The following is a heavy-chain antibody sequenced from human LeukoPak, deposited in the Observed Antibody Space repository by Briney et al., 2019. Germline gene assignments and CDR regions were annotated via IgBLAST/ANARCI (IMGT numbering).Heavy chain of an antibody. D-gene: IGHD6-19*01. J-gene: IGHJ3*02. CDR2: IKQDGFEK. CDR3: ARVQWLGYALGAFDI. Sequence: GGSLRLSCAASGFTFSSYWMSWVRQAPGKGLEWVANIKQDGFEKNYVDSVKGRFTISRDNAKNSLYLQMNSLRAEDTAVYYCARVQWLGYALGAFDIWGQGTMVTVSS. CDR1: GFTFSSYW. V-gene: IGHV3-7*01.